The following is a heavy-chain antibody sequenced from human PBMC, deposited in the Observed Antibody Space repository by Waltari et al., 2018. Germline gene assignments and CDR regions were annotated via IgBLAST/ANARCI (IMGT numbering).Heavy chain of an antibody. D-gene: IGHD4-4*01. CDR1: AFTFNTYA. J-gene: IGHJ5*02. Sequence: QVQLVESGGSVVQPGWSLRLSCAASAFTFNTYAMHWARQAPGKGLEWVAVITYDGSTTYYADSVKDRFTISRDNSKDTLYLQMHSLRAEDTAVYYCARVLTTVASNWFDPWGQGTLVTVSS. CDR3: ARVLTTVASNWFDP. CDR2: ITYDGSTT. V-gene: IGHV3-30-3*01.